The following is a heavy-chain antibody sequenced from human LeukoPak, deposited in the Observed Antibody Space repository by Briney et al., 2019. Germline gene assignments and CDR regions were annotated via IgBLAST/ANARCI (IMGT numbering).Heavy chain of an antibody. J-gene: IGHJ5*02. D-gene: IGHD5-18*01. CDR2: IYHSGST. CDR1: GYSISSGYY. V-gene: IGHV4-38-2*02. Sequence: KPSETLSLTCTVSGYSISSGYYWGWIRQPPGKGLEWIGSIYHSGSTYYNPSLKSRVTISVDTSKNQFSLKLSSVTAADTAVYYCARGSDEYSYGRDWFDPWGQGTLVTVSS. CDR3: ARGSDEYSYGRDWFDP.